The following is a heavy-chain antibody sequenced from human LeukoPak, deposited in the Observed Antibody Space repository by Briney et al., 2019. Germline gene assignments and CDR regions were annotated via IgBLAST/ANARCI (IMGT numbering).Heavy chain of an antibody. D-gene: IGHD3-16*02. Sequence: SETLSLTCTVSGGSISSYYWSWIRQPAGKGLELIGRIYTSGSTNYNPSLKSRVTMSVDTSKNQFSLKLSSVTAADTAVYYCARMGLNPLGYPTYFDYWGQGTLVTVSS. J-gene: IGHJ4*02. CDR1: GGSISSYY. CDR2: IYTSGST. V-gene: IGHV4-4*07. CDR3: ARMGLNPLGYPTYFDY.